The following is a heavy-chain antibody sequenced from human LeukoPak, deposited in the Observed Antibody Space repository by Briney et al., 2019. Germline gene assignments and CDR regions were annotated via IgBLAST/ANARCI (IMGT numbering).Heavy chain of an antibody. V-gene: IGHV4-59*02. D-gene: IGHD6-6*01. Sequence: PSETLSLTCTVSGGSVSTYYWNWIRQPPGKGLEWIGYIYHSGSTNYNPSLQSRVTISVDTSKNQFSLNLNSVTAADTAVYYCARGGAARLHFQNWGQGTLVTVSS. CDR1: GGSVSTYY. CDR2: IYHSGST. CDR3: ARGGAARLHFQN. J-gene: IGHJ1*01.